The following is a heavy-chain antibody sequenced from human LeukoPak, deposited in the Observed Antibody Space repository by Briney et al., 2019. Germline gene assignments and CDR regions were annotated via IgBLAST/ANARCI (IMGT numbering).Heavy chain of an antibody. Sequence: SETLSLTCTVSGGSISSSSYYWGWIRQPPGKRLEWIGSIYYSGSTYYNPSLKSRVTISVDTSKNQFSLKLSSVTAADTAVYYCARESLRYRDYGDYSNFDYWGQGTLVTVSS. CDR3: ARESLRYRDYGDYSNFDY. J-gene: IGHJ4*02. D-gene: IGHD4-17*01. CDR1: GGSISSSSYY. CDR2: IYYSGST. V-gene: IGHV4-39*07.